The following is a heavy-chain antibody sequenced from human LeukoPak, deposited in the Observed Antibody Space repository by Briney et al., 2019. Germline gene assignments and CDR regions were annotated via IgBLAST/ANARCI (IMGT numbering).Heavy chain of an antibody. V-gene: IGHV4-59*01. Sequence: PSETLSLTCTVSGGSISSYYWSWIRQPPGKGLEWMGYIYYSGSTNYNPPLKSRVTISVDTSKNQFSLKLSSVTAADTAVYYCARRIAAAGTAWFDPWGQGTLVTVSS. CDR2: IYYSGST. D-gene: IGHD6-13*01. CDR3: ARRIAAAGTAWFDP. CDR1: GGSISSYY. J-gene: IGHJ5*02.